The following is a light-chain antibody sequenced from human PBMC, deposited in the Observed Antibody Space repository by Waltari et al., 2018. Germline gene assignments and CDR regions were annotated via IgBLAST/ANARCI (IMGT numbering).Light chain of an antibody. CDR3: QQYGSSLFT. J-gene: IGKJ4*01. CDR1: QSVSSSL. V-gene: IGKV3-20*01. Sequence: IVLTQSPATLSLSPGERATLSCRASQSVSSSLLAWYQQKHGQAPRLLIYGAASRATGIPDRFSGSGSGTDFTLTISRLEPEDFAVYYCQQYGSSLFTFGGGTKVEIK. CDR2: GAA.